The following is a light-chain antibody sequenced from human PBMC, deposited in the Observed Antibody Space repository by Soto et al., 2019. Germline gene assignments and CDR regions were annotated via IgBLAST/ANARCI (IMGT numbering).Light chain of an antibody. V-gene: IGLV2-14*01. J-gene: IGLJ1*01. Sequence: QSVLTQPASVSLSPGQSITISCIGASSDVGSYDHVAWYQQFPGKTPKLMIYEVSNRPSGVSSRFSGSKSGNTASLTISGLQAEDEADYYCISYTGSSTSYVFGSGTKVTVL. CDR1: SSDVGSYDH. CDR3: ISYTGSSTSYV. CDR2: EVS.